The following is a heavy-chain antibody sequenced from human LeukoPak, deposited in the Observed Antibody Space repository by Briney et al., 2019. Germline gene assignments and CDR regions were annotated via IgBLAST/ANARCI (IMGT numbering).Heavy chain of an antibody. CDR3: ARNGSGSYLIYYYYYYGMDV. J-gene: IGHJ6*02. CDR2: ISSSGSTI. CDR1: GFTFSDYY. D-gene: IGHD3-10*01. V-gene: IGHV3-11*01. Sequence: PGGSLRLSCAASGFTFSDYYMSWIRQAPGKGLEWVSYISSSGSTIYYADSVKGRFTISRDNAKNSLYLQMNSLRAEDTAEYYCARNGSGSYLIYYYYYYGMDVWGQGTTVTVSS.